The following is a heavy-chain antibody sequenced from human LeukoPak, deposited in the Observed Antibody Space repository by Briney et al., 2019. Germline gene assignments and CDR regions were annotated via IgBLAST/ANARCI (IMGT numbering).Heavy chain of an antibody. CDR3: AKEMGATNFEY. Sequence: GSLRLSCAASGFTFSSSGMHWVRQAPGKGLEWVSVISYDGSNKFYADSVKGRFTISRDNSKNTLYLQMNSLRAEDTAVYYCAKEMGATNFEYWGQGTLVTVSS. V-gene: IGHV3-30*18. CDR2: ISYDGSNK. CDR1: GFTFSSSG. J-gene: IGHJ4*02. D-gene: IGHD1-26*01.